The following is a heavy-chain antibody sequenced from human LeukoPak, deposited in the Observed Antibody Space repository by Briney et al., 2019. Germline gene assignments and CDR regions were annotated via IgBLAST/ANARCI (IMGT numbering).Heavy chain of an antibody. CDR1: GGSFSNYY. D-gene: IGHD1-7*01. Sequence: SETLSLTCAVYGGSFSNYYWIWIRQPPGKGLEWIGEINDSGRTNYNPSLMSRVTVSVDTSKNQFSLRLTSVTATDTAVYYCARRWNYGRNYYIDVWGNGATVSVSS. J-gene: IGHJ6*03. V-gene: IGHV4-34*01. CDR2: INDSGRT. CDR3: ARRWNYGRNYYIDV.